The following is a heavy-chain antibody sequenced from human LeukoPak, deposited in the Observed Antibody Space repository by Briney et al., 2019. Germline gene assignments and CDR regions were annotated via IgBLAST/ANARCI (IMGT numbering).Heavy chain of an antibody. CDR1: GFTFSSYA. Sequence: GGSLRLSCAASGFTFSSYAMHWVRQAPGKGLEWVAVISYDGSNKYYADSVKGRFTISRGNSKNTLYLQMNSLRAEDTAVYYCARGPAAHIIPFDYWGQGTLVTVSS. CDR3: ARGPAAHIIPFDY. CDR2: ISYDGSNK. D-gene: IGHD6-13*01. V-gene: IGHV3-30*04. J-gene: IGHJ4*02.